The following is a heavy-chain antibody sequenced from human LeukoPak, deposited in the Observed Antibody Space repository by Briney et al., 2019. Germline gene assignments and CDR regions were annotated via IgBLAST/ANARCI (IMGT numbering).Heavy chain of an antibody. CDR1: GGTFSSYA. Sequence: SVKVSCKASGGTFSSYAISWVRQAPGQGLEWMGRIIPIFGTANYAQKFQGRVTITTDASTSTAYMELSSLRSEDTAVYYCASPPTHYYDSSGYYFYWGQGTLVTVSS. D-gene: IGHD3-22*01. V-gene: IGHV1-69*05. CDR2: IIPIFGTA. CDR3: ASPPTHYYDSSGYYFY. J-gene: IGHJ4*02.